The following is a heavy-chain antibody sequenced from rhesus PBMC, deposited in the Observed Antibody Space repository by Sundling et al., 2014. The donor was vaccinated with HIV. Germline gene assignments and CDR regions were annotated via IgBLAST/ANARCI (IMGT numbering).Heavy chain of an antibody. CDR1: GGSISGGYG. V-gene: IGHV4-127*01. D-gene: IGHD2-39*02. Sequence: QLQLQESGPGLVKPSETLSLTCAVSGGSISGGYGWSWIRQPPGKGLEWIGHIFGSIGNTYYNPSLKSRVTISTDTSKNQFSLKLSSVTAADTAVYYCARDLATPLGGGYYGLDSWGQGVVVTVSS. CDR3: ARDLATPLGGGYYGLDS. CDR2: IFGSIGNT. J-gene: IGHJ6*01.